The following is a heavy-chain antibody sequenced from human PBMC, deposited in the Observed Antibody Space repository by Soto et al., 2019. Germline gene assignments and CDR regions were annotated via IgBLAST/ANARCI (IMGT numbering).Heavy chain of an antibody. CDR2: ISAYNGNT. CDR1: GYTFTSYG. D-gene: IGHD2-15*01. J-gene: IGHJ4*02. CDR3: ARDLRGYCSGGSCLTSYDY. V-gene: IGHV1-18*01. Sequence: ASVKVSCKASGYTFTSYGISWVRQAPGQGLEWMGWISAYNGNTNYAQKLQGRVTMTTDTSTSTAYMGLRSLRSDDTAVYYCARDLRGYCSGGSCLTSYDYWGQGTLVTVSS.